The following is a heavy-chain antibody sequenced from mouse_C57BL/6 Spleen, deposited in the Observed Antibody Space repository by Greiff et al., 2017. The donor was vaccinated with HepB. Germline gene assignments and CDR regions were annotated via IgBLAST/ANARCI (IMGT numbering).Heavy chain of an antibody. D-gene: IGHD1-1*01. CDR1: GYTFTDYY. V-gene: IGHV1-19*01. CDR3: AREGTTVVAPYAMDY. Sequence: EVKLQESGPVLVKPGASVKMSCKASGYTFTDYYMNWVKQSHGKSLEWIGVINPYNGGTSYNQKFKGKATLTVDKSSSTAYMELNSLTSEDSAVYYCAREGTTVVAPYAMDYWGQGTSVTVSS. J-gene: IGHJ4*01. CDR2: INPYNGGT.